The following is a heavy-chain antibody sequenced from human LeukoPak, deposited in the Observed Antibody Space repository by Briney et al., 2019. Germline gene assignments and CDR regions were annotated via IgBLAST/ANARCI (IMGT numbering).Heavy chain of an antibody. CDR2: ISSNGGST. CDR3: ARGRGYSSGWQGAYSDY. Sequence: GGSLRLSCAASGFTFGSYTMHWVRQAPGKGLEYVSAISSNGGSTYYANSVKGRFTISRDNSKNTLYLQMGSLRAEDMAVYYCARGRGYSSGWQGAYSDYWGQGTLVTVSS. CDR1: GFTFGSYT. V-gene: IGHV3-64*01. D-gene: IGHD6-19*01. J-gene: IGHJ4*02.